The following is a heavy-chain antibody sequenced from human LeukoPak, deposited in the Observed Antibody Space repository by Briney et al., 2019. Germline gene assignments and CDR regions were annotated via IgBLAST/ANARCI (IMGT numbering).Heavy chain of an antibody. Sequence: EASVKVSCKASGGTFSSYTISWVRQAPGQGLEWMGRIIPILGIANYAQKFQGRVTITADKSTSTAYMELSSLRSEDTAVYYCASTQVTVDGLIEHWGQGTLVTVSS. CDR1: GGTFSSYT. D-gene: IGHD4-11*01. CDR3: ASTQVTVDGLIEH. CDR2: IIPILGIA. J-gene: IGHJ5*02. V-gene: IGHV1-69*02.